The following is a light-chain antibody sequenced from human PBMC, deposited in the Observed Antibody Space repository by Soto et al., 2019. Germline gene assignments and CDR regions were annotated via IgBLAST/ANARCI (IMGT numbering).Light chain of an antibody. CDR1: QSVSSSY. CDR2: GAS. Sequence: EIVLTQSPGTLSLSPGERATLSCRASQSVSSSYLAWYQQKPGQAPRLLIYGASSRATGMPDRFSGSGSGPDFTLPISRLEPEDFAVYYCQQYGSSPPYTFGQGTKLEIK. CDR3: QQYGSSPPYT. V-gene: IGKV3-20*01. J-gene: IGKJ2*01.